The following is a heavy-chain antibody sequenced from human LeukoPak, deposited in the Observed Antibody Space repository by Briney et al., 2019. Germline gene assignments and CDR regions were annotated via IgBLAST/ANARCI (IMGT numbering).Heavy chain of an antibody. CDR1: GGSISSSSYY. D-gene: IGHD2-15*01. CDR2: IFYSGST. CDR3: ARGRSLDY. V-gene: IGHV4-39*07. Sequence: SETLSLTCTVSGGSISSSSYYWAWIRQPPGKGLEWIGSIFYSGSTYHNSSLKSRVTISVDTSKNQFSLKLSSVTAADTAVYYCARGRSLDYWGQGTLVTVSS. J-gene: IGHJ4*02.